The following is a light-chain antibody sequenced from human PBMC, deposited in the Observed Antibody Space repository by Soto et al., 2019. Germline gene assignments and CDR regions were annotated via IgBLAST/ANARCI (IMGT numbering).Light chain of an antibody. CDR3: QHLNDYRYT. V-gene: IGKV1-9*01. CDR1: QAISSS. Sequence: DIQLTQSPSFLSASVGDRVTITGRASQAISSSLAWYQHNPGKAPKLLIYAASTLQNGVPSSLSGSGSGTEFTLTISSRQPEDFATYYCQHLNDYRYTFGQGTKVEI. J-gene: IGKJ2*01. CDR2: AAS.